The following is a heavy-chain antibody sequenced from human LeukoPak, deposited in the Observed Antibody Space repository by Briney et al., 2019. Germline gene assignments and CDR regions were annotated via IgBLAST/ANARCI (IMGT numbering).Heavy chain of an antibody. CDR3: ARAEGGRWYEYIQH. J-gene: IGHJ1*01. CDR1: GGSISSGSYY. CDR2: IYTSGST. D-gene: IGHD4-23*01. V-gene: IGHV4-61*02. Sequence: SQTLSLTCTVSGGSISSGSYYWSWIRQPAGKGLEWIGRIYTSGSTNYNPSLKSRVTISVDTSKNQFSLKLSSVTAADTAVYYCARAEGGRWYEYIQHWGQGTLVTVSS.